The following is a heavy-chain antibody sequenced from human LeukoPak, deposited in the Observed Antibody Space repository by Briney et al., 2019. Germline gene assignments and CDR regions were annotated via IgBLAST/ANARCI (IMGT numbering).Heavy chain of an antibody. Sequence: PSQTLSLTCTVSGGSISSGSYCWSWIRPPAGKGLEWIGRIYTSGSTNYNPSIKSRLTISVATTKNQFSLKLSSVTAADTALSYWARDLSGQMGGYWGQYNWFDPWGQGTLVTVSS. CDR2: IYTSGST. V-gene: IGHV4-61*02. CDR1: GGSISSGSYC. D-gene: IGHD2-21*02. J-gene: IGHJ5*02. CDR3: ARDLSGQMGGYWGQYNWFDP.